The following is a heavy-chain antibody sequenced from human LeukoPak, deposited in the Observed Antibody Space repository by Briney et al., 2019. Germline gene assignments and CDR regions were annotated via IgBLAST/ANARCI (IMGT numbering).Heavy chain of an antibody. J-gene: IGHJ5*02. CDR1: GGSISSGSYY. CDR2: IYTSGST. D-gene: IGHD2-2*01. Sequence: SETLSLTCTVSGGSISSGSYYWSWIRQPAGKGLEWIGRIYTSGSTNYNPSLKSRVTISVDTSKNQFSLKLSSVTAADTAVYYCARSKAHLSTSWYGNWFDPWGQGTLVTVSS. CDR3: ARSKAHLSTSWYGNWFDP. V-gene: IGHV4-61*02.